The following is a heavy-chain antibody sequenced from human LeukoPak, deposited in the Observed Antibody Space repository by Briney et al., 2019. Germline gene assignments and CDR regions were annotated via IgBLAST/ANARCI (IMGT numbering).Heavy chain of an antibody. D-gene: IGHD5-18*01. CDR2: IYYSGST. J-gene: IGHJ4*02. Sequence: SETLSLTCAVYGGSFSGYYWSWIRQPPGKGLEWIGYIYYSGSTNYNPSLKSRVTISVDTSKNQFSLKLSSVTAADTAVYYCARGIQLWLRYFDYWGQGTLVTVSS. V-gene: IGHV4-59*01. CDR3: ARGIQLWLRYFDY. CDR1: GGSFSGYY.